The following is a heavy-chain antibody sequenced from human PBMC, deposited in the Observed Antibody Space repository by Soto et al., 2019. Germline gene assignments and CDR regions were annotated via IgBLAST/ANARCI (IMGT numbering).Heavy chain of an antibody. CDR2: ISGSGGST. D-gene: IGHD3-3*01. V-gene: IGHV3-23*01. CDR1: GFTFSSYA. CDR3: AKADTGYDFWSGYYGGGAFDY. Sequence: GGSLRLSCAASGFTFSSYAMSWVRQAPGKGLEWVSAISGSGGSTYYADSVKGRFTISRDNSKNTLYLQMNSLRAEDTAVYYCAKADTGYDFWSGYYGGGAFDYWGQGTLVTVSS. J-gene: IGHJ4*02.